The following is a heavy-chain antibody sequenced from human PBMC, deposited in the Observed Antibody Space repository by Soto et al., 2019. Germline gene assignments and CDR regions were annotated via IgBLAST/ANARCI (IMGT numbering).Heavy chain of an antibody. D-gene: IGHD3-10*01. CDR1: GGTFSSYT. CDR2: IIPILGIA. CDR3: ARGLWFGEWAYFQH. J-gene: IGHJ1*01. Sequence: QVQLVQSGAEVKKPGSSVKVSCKASGGTFSSYTISWVRQAPGQGLEWMGRIIPILGIANYAQKFQGRVTITADKYTSTAYMELSSLRSEDTAVYYCARGLWFGEWAYFQHWGQGTLVTVSS. V-gene: IGHV1-69*02.